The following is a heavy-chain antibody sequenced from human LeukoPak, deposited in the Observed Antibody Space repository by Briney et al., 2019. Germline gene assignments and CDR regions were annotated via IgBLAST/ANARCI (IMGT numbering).Heavy chain of an antibody. CDR2: ISSSSSTI. CDR1: GFTFSSYS. V-gene: IGHV3-48*04. CDR3: ARDWPDYYGSPAYYYYYGMDV. Sequence: GGSLRLSCAASGFTFSSYSMNWVRQAPGKGLEWVSYISSSSSTIYYADSVKGRFTISRDNAKNSLYLQMNSLRAEDTAVYYCARDWPDYYGSPAYYYYYGMDVWGQGTTVTVSS. J-gene: IGHJ6*02. D-gene: IGHD3-10*01.